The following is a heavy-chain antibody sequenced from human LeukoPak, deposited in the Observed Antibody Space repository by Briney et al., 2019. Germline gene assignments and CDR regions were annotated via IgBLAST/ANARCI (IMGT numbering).Heavy chain of an antibody. D-gene: IGHD3-10*01. CDR3: TGSGSYTATFVF. V-gene: IGHV3-15*01. CDR2: IKSKTDGETT. Sequence: GGSLRLSCAASGFNFNNAWMSWVRQAPGKGLEWVGRIKSKTDGETTDYATPVKGRFTISRDDSRDTLHLQMTSLKTEDTAVYFCTGSGSYTATFVFWGRGTLVTVSS. J-gene: IGHJ4*02. CDR1: GFNFNNAW.